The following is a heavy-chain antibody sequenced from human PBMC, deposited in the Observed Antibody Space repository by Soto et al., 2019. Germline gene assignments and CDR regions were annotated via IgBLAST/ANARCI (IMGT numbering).Heavy chain of an antibody. CDR1: GYTFTGYY. CDR2: INPNSGGT. CDR3: AREALGSSSWDYYYYGRDV. D-gene: IGHD6-13*01. J-gene: IGHJ6*02. V-gene: IGHV1-2*04. Sequence: GASVKVSCKASGYTFTGYYTHWVRQAPGQGLEWMGWINPNSGGTNYAQKFQGWVTMTRDTSISTAYMELSRLRSDDTAVYYCAREALGSSSWDYYYYGRDVWGQGTTVTDAS.